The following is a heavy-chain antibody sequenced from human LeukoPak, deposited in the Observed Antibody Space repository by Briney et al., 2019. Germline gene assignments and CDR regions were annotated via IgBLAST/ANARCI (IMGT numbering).Heavy chain of an antibody. CDR1: GGTFSSYA. J-gene: IGHJ6*03. V-gene: IGHV1-69*05. D-gene: IGHD5-12*01. CDR3: AKARSGYDYSYYYMDV. CDR2: IIPIFGTA. Sequence: ASVKVSCKAPGGTFSSYAISWVRQAPGQGLEWMGGIIPIFGTANYAQKFQGRVTITTDESTSTAYMELSSLRSEDTAVYYCAKARSGYDYSYYYMDVWGKGTTVTVSS.